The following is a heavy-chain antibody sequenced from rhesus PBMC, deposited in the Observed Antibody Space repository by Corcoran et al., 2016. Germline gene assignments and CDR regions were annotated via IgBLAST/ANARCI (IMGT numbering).Heavy chain of an antibody. D-gene: IGHD3-28*01. CDR1: GGSFSGYY. V-gene: IGHV4-165*01. CDR2: ISGSSGST. J-gene: IGHJ4*01. CDR3: ARSPYYGSGYVFDY. Sequence: QVQLQESGPGLVKPSETLSLTCAVSGGSFSGYYWGWISQPPGKGLEWIGYISGSSGSTNYTPSLKSRVTISTDTSKNQFSLKLSSVTAADTAVYYCARSPYYGSGYVFDYWGQGVLVTVSS.